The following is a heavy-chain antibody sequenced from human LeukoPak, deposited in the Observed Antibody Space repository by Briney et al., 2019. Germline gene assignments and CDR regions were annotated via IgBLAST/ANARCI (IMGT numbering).Heavy chain of an antibody. V-gene: IGHV1-24*01. J-gene: IGHJ4*02. Sequence: ASVKVSCKVSGYTLTELSMHWVRQAPGKGLEWMGGFDPEDGETIYAQKFQGRVTMTEDTSTDTAYMELSSLRSEDTAVYYCATALRTWIQLWPLDYWGQGTLVTVSS. CDR1: GYTLTELS. D-gene: IGHD5-18*01. CDR3: ATALRTWIQLWPLDY. CDR2: FDPEDGET.